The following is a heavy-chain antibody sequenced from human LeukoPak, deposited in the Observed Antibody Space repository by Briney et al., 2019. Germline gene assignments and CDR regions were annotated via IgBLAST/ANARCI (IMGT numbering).Heavy chain of an antibody. CDR2: IKQNGSEK. Sequence: GGSLTLSCAASGFTISSYWMSWVRQAPGKGLEWVGYIKQNGSEKYYVDSVKGRLTSSRDNAKNSLYLQMNSLRAEDTAVYYCARGGRAAFDIWGQGTMVTVSS. D-gene: IGHD3-16*01. V-gene: IGHV3-7*01. J-gene: IGHJ3*02. CDR1: GFTISSYW. CDR3: ARGGRAAFDI.